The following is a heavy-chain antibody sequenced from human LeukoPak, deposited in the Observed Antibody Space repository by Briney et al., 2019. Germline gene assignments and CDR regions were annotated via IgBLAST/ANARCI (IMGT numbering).Heavy chain of an antibody. D-gene: IGHD6-13*01. Sequence: GGSLRLSCAASGFTFSSYWMHWVRQAPGKGLVWVSRINSDGSSTSYADSVKGRLTISRDNAKNTLYLQMNSLRAEDTAVYYCARVLQQLARPSDYWGQGTLVTVSS. CDR1: GFTFSSYW. J-gene: IGHJ4*02. V-gene: IGHV3-74*01. CDR3: ARVLQQLARPSDY. CDR2: INSDGSST.